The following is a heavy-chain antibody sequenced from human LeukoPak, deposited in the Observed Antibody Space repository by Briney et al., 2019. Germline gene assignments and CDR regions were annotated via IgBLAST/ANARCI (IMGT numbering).Heavy chain of an antibody. CDR2: IIPIFGTP. V-gene: IGHV1-69*01. CDR1: GGSFSTYT. D-gene: IGHD6-19*01. Sequence: ASVKVSCKASGGSFSTYTFSWVRQAPGQGLEWMGRIIPIFGTPNYAQKFQGRVTITADESTSTAYMELSSLRAEDTAVYYCATLGWQWLVPDDYWGQGTLVTVSS. J-gene: IGHJ4*02. CDR3: ATLGWQWLVPDDY.